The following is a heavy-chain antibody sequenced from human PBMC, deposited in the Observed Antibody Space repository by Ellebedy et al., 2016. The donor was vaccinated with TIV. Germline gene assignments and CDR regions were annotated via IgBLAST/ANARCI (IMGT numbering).Heavy chain of an antibody. CDR1: GGSISSYY. CDR3: ARHDLAPFDI. J-gene: IGHJ3*02. CDR2: IYYSGST. Sequence: MPSETLSLTCTVSGGSISSYYWSWIRQPPGKGLEWIGYIYYSGSTNYNPSLKSRVTISVDTSKNQFSLKLSSVTAADTAVYYCARHDLAPFDIWGQGTMVTVSS. V-gene: IGHV4-59*08.